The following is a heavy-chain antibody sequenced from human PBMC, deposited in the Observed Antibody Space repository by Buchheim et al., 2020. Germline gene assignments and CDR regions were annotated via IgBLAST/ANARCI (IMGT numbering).Heavy chain of an antibody. CDR2: ISPSSGGT. CDR3: ARDYGGNSGWFDP. D-gene: IGHD4-23*01. V-gene: IGHV1-2*02. Sequence: QVQLVQSGAEVKKPGASVKVSCKASGYTFTGNYVHWVRLAPGQGLEWMGWISPSSGGTKYAQKFQGRVTMTSDTSIGTAYMELSSLRSEDTAVYYCARDYGGNSGWFDPWGQGT. CDR1: GYTFTGNY. J-gene: IGHJ5*02.